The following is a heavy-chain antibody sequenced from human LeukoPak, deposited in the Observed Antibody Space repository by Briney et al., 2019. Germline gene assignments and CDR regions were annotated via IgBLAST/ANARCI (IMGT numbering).Heavy chain of an antibody. J-gene: IGHJ5*02. D-gene: IGHD6-19*01. Sequence: GESLKISCKGSGYSFTSYWIGWVRQMPGKGLEWMGIIYPDDSDTRYSPSFQGQVTISADKSISTAYQQWSSLKASDTAMYYCARHAAVAGGWDWFDPWGQGTLVTVSS. CDR3: ARHAAVAGGWDWFDP. V-gene: IGHV5-51*01. CDR2: IYPDDSDT. CDR1: GYSFTSYW.